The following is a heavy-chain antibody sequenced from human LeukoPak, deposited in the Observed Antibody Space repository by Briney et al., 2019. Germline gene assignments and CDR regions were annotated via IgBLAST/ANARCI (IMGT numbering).Heavy chain of an antibody. CDR3: ASSRRGVVTPETTFDY. D-gene: IGHD4-23*01. CDR1: GFTFDDYA. V-gene: IGHV3-9*03. CDR2: ISWNSGSI. J-gene: IGHJ4*02. Sequence: PGGSLRLSCAASGFTFDDYAMHWVRQAPGKGLEWVSGISWNSGSIGYADSVKGRFTISRDNAKNSLYLQMNSLRAEDMALYYCASSRRGVVTPETTFDYWGQGTLVTVSS.